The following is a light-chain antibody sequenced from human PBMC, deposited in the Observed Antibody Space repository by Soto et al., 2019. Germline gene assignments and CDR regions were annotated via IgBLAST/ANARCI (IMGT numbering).Light chain of an antibody. Sequence: EIVLTQSPATLSLSPGERATLSCRASQSVSRYLAWYQQKPGQAPRLLIYDASNRATGISARFSGSGSGTDFTPTISSLEPEDFAVYYCQQRGKWPPYTFGQGTKLEIK. CDR1: QSVSRY. CDR2: DAS. CDR3: QQRGKWPPYT. J-gene: IGKJ2*01. V-gene: IGKV3-11*01.